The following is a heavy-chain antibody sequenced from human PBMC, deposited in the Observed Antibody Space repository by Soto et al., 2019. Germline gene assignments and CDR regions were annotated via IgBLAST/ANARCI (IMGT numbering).Heavy chain of an antibody. J-gene: IGHJ4*02. D-gene: IGHD6-19*01. CDR1: GFTFSSYG. Sequence: GGSLRLSCAASGFTFSSYGMHWVRQAPGKGLEWVAVISYDGSNKYYADSVKGRFTISRDNSKNTLYLQMNSLGAEDTAVYYCAKDSPYSSGWTFDYWGQGTLVTVSS. CDR3: AKDSPYSSGWTFDY. V-gene: IGHV3-30*18. CDR2: ISYDGSNK.